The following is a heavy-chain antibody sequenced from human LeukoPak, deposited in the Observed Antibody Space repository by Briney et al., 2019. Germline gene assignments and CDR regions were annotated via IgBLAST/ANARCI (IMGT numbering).Heavy chain of an antibody. CDR1: GGSISSYY. Sequence: SETLSLTRTVSGGSISSYYWRWIRQPPRKGLEWIGYIYYGGSTNYNPSLKSRVTISVDTSKNQFSLKLSSVTAADTAVYYCARLRTDAFDIWGQGTMVTVSS. D-gene: IGHD4-17*01. V-gene: IGHV4-59*01. CDR2: IYYGGST. J-gene: IGHJ3*02. CDR3: ARLRTDAFDI.